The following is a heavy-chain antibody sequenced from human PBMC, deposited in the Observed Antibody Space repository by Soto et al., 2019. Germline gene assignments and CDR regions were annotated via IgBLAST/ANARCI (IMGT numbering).Heavy chain of an antibody. V-gene: IGHV3-30*18. CDR2: ISYDGSNK. Sequence: GGSLRLSCAASGFTFSSYGMHWVRQAPGKGLEWVAVISYDGSNKYYADSVKGRFTISRDNSKNTLYLQMNSLRAEDTAVYYCAKSNYDSSGYYNAYYFDYWGQGTLVTVSS. CDR3: AKSNYDSSGYYNAYYFDY. J-gene: IGHJ4*02. D-gene: IGHD3-22*01. CDR1: GFTFSSYG.